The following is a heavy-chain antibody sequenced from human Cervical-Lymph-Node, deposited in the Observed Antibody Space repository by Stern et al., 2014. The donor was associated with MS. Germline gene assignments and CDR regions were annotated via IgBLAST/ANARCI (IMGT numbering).Heavy chain of an antibody. V-gene: IGHV3-33*01. CDR2: IWYDGNTP. Sequence: QVQLGQSGGGVVQPGRSLRLSCAASGFTFSHYGMHWVRQAPGKGLEWVAVIWYDGNTPYYAEGVRGRFTISRDNFKNTLFLEMRSLKAEDTAVYYCVRDSGYYYGSGSSLSGNDAFDIWGQGTMVTVSS. CDR3: VRDSGYYYGSGSSLSGNDAFDI. D-gene: IGHD3-10*01. CDR1: GFTFSHYG. J-gene: IGHJ3*02.